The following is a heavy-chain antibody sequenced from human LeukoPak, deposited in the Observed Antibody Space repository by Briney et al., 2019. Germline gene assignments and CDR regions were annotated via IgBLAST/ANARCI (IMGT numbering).Heavy chain of an antibody. CDR1: GYSISSGDYY. CDR3: AREGAYCSGTDCFATTVDA. Sequence: SETLSLTCNVSGYSISSGDYYWTWIRQPAGKGLEWIGRVDLGGTSSYNPSLISRVTVSVDPSKNQFSLSLTSVTAADTATYYCAREGAYCSGTDCFATTVDAWGPGALVTVSS. D-gene: IGHD2-2*01. V-gene: IGHV4-61*02. CDR2: VDLGGTS. J-gene: IGHJ5*02.